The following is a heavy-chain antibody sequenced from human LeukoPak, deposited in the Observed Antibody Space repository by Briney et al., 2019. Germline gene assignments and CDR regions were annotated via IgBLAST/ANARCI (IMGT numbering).Heavy chain of an antibody. CDR3: ARTPRDYVWGSYRLFDY. J-gene: IGHJ4*02. V-gene: IGHV1-8*02. CDR1: GYTFISYD. D-gene: IGHD3-16*02. Sequence: ASVKVSCKASGYTFISYDINWVRQATGQGLEWMGWMNPNSGNTGYAQKFQGRVTMTRNTSISTAYMELSSLRSEDTAVYYCARTPRDYVWGSYRLFDYWGQGTLVTVSS. CDR2: MNPNSGNT.